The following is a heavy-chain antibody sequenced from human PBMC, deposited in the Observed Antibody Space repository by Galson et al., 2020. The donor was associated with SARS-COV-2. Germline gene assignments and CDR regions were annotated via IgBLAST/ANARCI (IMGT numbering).Heavy chain of an antibody. D-gene: IGHD2-2*01. Sequence: GESLKISCAASGFTFSVYAMIWVRHAPGKGLEWVSGISGSGGGTYYADSVKGRFTISRDNSKNILYLQMDSLRPEDTAIYHCAKGQYLVQNTPESWGQGTLVSVSS. J-gene: IGHJ5*02. CDR2: ISGSGGGT. CDR3: AKGQYLVQNTPES. CDR1: GFTFSVYA. V-gene: IGHV3-23*01.